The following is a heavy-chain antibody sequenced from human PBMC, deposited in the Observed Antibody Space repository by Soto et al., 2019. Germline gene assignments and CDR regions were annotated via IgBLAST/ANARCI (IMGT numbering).Heavy chain of an antibody. J-gene: IGHJ4*02. Sequence: ASVKVSCKVSGYTLTELSMHWVRQAPGKGLEWMGGFDPEDGETIYAQKFQGRVTMTEDTSTDTAYMELSSLRSEDTAVYYCAKEPRLLWFVKKTPVIWGQGTLVTVSS. CDR2: FDPEDGET. D-gene: IGHD3-10*01. CDR1: GYTLTELS. CDR3: AKEPRLLWFVKKTPVI. V-gene: IGHV1-24*01.